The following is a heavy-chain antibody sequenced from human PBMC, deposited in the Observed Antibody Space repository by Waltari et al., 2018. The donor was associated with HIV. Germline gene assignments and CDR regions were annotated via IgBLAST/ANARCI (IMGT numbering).Heavy chain of an antibody. CDR3: ARGGEWELKPIDY. Sequence: QVQLQQWGAGLLKPSETLSLTCAVYGGSFSGYYWSWIRQPPGKGLEWIGEINHSGSTNYNPSLKSRVTISVDTSKNQFSLKLSSVTAADTAVYYCARGGEWELKPIDYWGQGTLVTVSS. V-gene: IGHV4-34*01. D-gene: IGHD1-26*01. J-gene: IGHJ4*02. CDR1: GGSFSGYY. CDR2: INHSGST.